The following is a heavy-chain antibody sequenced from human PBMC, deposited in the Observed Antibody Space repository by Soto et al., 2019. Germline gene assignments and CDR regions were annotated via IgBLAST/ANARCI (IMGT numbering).Heavy chain of an antibody. CDR2: IYYSGST. V-gene: IGHV4-31*03. J-gene: IGHJ4*02. CDR1: GGSISSGGYY. D-gene: IGHD6-13*01. CDR3: ARDQGAAAGTFGNFDY. Sequence: PSETLSLTCTVSGGSISSGGYYWSWIRQHPGKGLEWIGYIYYSGSTYYNPSLKSRVTISVDTSKNQFSLKLSSVTAADTAVYYCARDQGAAAGTFGNFDYWGQGTLVPVSS.